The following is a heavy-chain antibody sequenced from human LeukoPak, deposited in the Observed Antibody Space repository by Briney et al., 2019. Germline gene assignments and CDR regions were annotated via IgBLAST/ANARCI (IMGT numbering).Heavy chain of an antibody. Sequence: GGSLRLSCAASGFTVSSYWMHWVRHAPGKGLVWVSRINTDGSSTTYADSVKGRFTISRDNAKNTLYLQMNSLRAEDTAVYYCARGASASPSQFDYWGQGTLVTVSS. CDR2: INTDGSST. D-gene: IGHD3-3*01. CDR1: GFTVSSYW. CDR3: ARGASASPSQFDY. J-gene: IGHJ4*02. V-gene: IGHV3-74*01.